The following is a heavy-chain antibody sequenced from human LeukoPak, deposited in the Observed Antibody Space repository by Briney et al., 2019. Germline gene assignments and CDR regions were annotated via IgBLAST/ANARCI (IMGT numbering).Heavy chain of an antibody. D-gene: IGHD2-2*01. J-gene: IGHJ4*02. CDR3: AREREDFGLCLDY. Sequence: ETLSLTCTVSGGSISSSSYHWGWIRQPPGKGLEWVSVIYTGGNTHYADSVKGRFTISRDNSKNTLYLQMNSLRAEDTAVYYCAREREDFGLCLDYWGQGTLVTVSS. CDR1: GGSISSSSYH. V-gene: IGHV3-53*01. CDR2: IYTGGNT.